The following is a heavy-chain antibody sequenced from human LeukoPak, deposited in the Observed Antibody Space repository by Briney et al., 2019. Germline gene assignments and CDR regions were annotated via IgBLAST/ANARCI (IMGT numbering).Heavy chain of an antibody. D-gene: IGHD6-19*01. CDR1: GYTFTDYY. V-gene: IGHV1-2*02. CDR2: INPNSGGT. J-gene: IGHJ4*02. Sequence: GASVKVSCKASGYTFTDYYMHWVRQAPGQGLEWMGWINPNSGGTKYAQKFQGRVTMTRDTSISTAYMELSRLRSDDTAVYYCARETGTSSGWDYWGQGTLVAVSS. CDR3: ARETGTSSGWDY.